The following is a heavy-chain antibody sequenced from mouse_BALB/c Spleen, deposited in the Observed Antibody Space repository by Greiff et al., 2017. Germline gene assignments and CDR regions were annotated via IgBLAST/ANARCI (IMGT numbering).Heavy chain of an antibody. CDR1: GFTFSNYW. D-gene: IGHD4-1*01. Sequence: EVKLVESGGGLVQPGGSMKLSCVASGFTFSNYWMNWVRQSPEKGLEWVAEIRLKSNNYATHYAESVKGRFTISRDDSKSSVYLQMNNLRAEDTGIYYCTRPGTRDWYFDVWGAGTTVTVSS. V-gene: IGHV6-6*02. J-gene: IGHJ1*01. CDR3: TRPGTRDWYFDV. CDR2: IRLKSNNYAT.